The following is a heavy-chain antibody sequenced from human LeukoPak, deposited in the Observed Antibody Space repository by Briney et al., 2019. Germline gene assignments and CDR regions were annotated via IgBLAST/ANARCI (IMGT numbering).Heavy chain of an antibody. J-gene: IGHJ5*02. CDR2: IKQDGSEK. Sequence: GGSLRLSCAASGFTFSSYWMSWVRQAPGKGLEWVANIKQDGSEKYYVDSVKGRFTISRDNAKNSLYLQMNSLRAEDTAVYYCARKVLITTNWFDPWGQGTLVTVSS. CDR3: ARKVLITTNWFDP. D-gene: IGHD3-22*01. CDR1: GFTFSSYW. V-gene: IGHV3-7*01.